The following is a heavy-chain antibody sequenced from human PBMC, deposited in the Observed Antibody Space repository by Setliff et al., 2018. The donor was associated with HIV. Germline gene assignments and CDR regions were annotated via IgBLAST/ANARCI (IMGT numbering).Heavy chain of an antibody. D-gene: IGHD3-10*01. CDR3: VRDVAATNMVRGMLYHYYYMDV. CDR2: SRNKANSYST. CDR1: GFSFRSAW. V-gene: IGHV3-72*01. J-gene: IGHJ6*03. Sequence: PGESLKISCAASGFSFRSAWMNWLRQAPGKGPEWIARSRNKANSYSTEYAASVEGRFTISRDESENSLYLQMNSLKTEDTAVYYCVRDVAATNMVRGMLYHYYYMDVWGKGTTVTV.